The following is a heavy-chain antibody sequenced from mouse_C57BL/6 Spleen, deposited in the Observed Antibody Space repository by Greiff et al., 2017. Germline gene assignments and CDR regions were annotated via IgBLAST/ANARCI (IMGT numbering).Heavy chain of an antibody. CDR1: GYTFTSYW. J-gene: IGHJ2*01. V-gene: IGHV1-64*01. CDR2: IHPNSGST. Sequence: QVQLQQSGAELVKPGASVKLSCKASGYTFTSYWMHWVKQRPGQGLEWIGMIHPNSGSTNYNEKFKSKATLTVDKSSSTAYMQLSSLTSEDSAVYYCARYEVWQLQGYFDYWGQGTTLTVSS. D-gene: IGHD2-10*02. CDR3: ARYEVWQLQGYFDY.